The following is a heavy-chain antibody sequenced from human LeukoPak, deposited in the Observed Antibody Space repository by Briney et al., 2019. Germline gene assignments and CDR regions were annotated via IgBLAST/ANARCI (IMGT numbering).Heavy chain of an antibody. V-gene: IGHV4-4*07. J-gene: IGHJ3*02. CDR2: IYSSGTT. CDR1: DGSITTYY. CDR3: ARGAPVAGHDAFDI. D-gene: IGHD6-19*01. Sequence: SETLSLTCTVSDGSITTYYWNWIQQPAGKGLEFIGRIYSSGTTNYNPSLKSRVTMSVDTSKNQFSLELSSVTAADTAVYYCARGAPVAGHDAFDIWGQGTLVTVSS.